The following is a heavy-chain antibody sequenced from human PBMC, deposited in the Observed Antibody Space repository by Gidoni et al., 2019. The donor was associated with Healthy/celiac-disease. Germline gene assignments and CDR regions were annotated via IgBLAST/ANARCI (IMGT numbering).Heavy chain of an antibody. V-gene: IGHV3-11*05. CDR3: ARAKSITMIVGFDY. CDR2: ISSSSSYT. J-gene: IGHJ4*02. D-gene: IGHD3-22*01. CDR1: GFTFSDYY. Sequence: QVQLVESGGGLVKPGGSLRLSCAASGFTFSDYYMSWIRQAPGKGLEWVSYISSSSSYTNYADSVKGRFTISRDNAKNSLYLQMNSLRAEDTAVYYCARAKSITMIVGFDYWGQGTLVTVSS.